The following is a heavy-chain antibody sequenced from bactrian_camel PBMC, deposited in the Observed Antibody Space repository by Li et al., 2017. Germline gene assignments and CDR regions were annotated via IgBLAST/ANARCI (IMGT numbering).Heavy chain of an antibody. CDR2: TSTGGTKT. Sequence: VQLVESGGGSVHSGGSLILECRLTFSQYSSNGFCVAWFRQAPGKEREAVAATSTGGTKTYFGDSVRDRFTLARGDDKNVMFLQMNNLTPEDTAMYYCALRLISCGSLNKGPYRAYLWGQGTQVTVS. J-gene: IGHJ4*01. CDR3: ALRLISCGSLNKGPYRAYL. D-gene: IGHD1*01. CDR1: QYSSNGFC. V-gene: IGHV3S1*01.